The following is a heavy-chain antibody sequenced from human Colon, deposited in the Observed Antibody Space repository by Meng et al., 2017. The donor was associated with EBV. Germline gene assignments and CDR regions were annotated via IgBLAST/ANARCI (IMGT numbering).Heavy chain of an antibody. CDR2: TYYRSKWYN. CDR3: ARVAVGISSFDY. CDR1: GDSVYSKNGA. D-gene: IGHD1-26*01. V-gene: IGHV6-1*02. Sequence: QVQLQESGQRLVEPSQTRSLTCSISGDSVYSKNGAWNWLRQSPSRGLGWLGRTYYRSKWYNDYAVFVKSRITINPDTSKNQFSLQLNSVTPEDTAVYYCARVAVGISSFDYWGQGTLVTVSS. J-gene: IGHJ4*02.